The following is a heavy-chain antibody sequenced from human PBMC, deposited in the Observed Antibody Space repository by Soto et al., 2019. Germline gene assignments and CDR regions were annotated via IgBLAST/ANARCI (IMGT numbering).Heavy chain of an antibody. CDR1: GYTFSGFY. V-gene: IGHV1-2*02. J-gene: IGHJ4*02. Sequence: VSVKVSCKASGYTFSGFYMHWVRQAPGQGLEWMGWINPNSGGTKSAEKFQGRVTMTRDTSISTAYMELSRLTSDDTAVYYCASAAVTGTAGLDFWGQGTQVTVSS. CDR3: ASAAVTGTAGLDF. CDR2: INPNSGGT. D-gene: IGHD6-19*01.